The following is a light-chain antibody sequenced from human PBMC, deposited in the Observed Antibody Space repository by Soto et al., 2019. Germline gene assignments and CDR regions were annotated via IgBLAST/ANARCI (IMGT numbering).Light chain of an antibody. CDR1: SSDVGNYNL. J-gene: IGLJ2*01. CDR3: CSYAGSTTFRVL. CDR2: EGS. V-gene: IGLV2-23*03. Sequence: QSALTQPASVSGSPGQSITISCTGTSSDVGNYNLVSWYQQHPGKAPKLMIYEGSKRPSGVSNRFSGSKSGNTASLTISGLHAEDEADYYCCSYAGSTTFRVLFGGGTQLTVL.